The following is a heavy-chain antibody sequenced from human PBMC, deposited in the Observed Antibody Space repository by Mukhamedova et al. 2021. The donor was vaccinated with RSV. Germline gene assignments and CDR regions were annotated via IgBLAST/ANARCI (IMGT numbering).Heavy chain of an antibody. J-gene: IGHJ5*02. CDR2: IYSGGNT. Sequence: APGKGLEWVSIIYSGGNTYYADSVKGRFTISRDNSKNTLYLQMNSLRAEDTAVYYCARGTMVVESWGQGTLVTVS. V-gene: IGHV3-66*02. CDR3: ARGTMVVES. D-gene: IGHD4-23*01.